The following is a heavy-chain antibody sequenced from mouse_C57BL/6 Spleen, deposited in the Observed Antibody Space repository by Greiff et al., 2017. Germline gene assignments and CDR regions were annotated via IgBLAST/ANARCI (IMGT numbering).Heavy chain of an antibody. CDR1: GYTFTDYT. Sequence: VQLQQSDAELVKPGASVKISCKVSGYTFTDYTIHWMKQRPEQGLEWVGYIYPRDGSTKYNEKFKGKATLTADKSSSTDYMQLNSLTSEDSAVYFCAREGGGNLYFDYWGQGTTLTVSS. CDR2: IYPRDGST. V-gene: IGHV1-78*01. CDR3: AREGGGNLYFDY. J-gene: IGHJ2*01. D-gene: IGHD1-1*02.